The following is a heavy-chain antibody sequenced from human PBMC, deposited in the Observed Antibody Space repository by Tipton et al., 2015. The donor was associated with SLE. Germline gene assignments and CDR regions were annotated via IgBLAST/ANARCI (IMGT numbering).Heavy chain of an antibody. Sequence: AGLVKPSETLSLVCVVNRGSLTGYSWNWIRQFPGKGLEWIGEIDRDGSPNYNPSLKSRVTMSIDTSKNQFSLKLTSVTAADTAVYYCAKSGRIRDFWDPDYFDYWGQGNRVTVSS. V-gene: IGHV4-34*01. J-gene: IGHJ4*02. CDR3: AKSGRIRDFWDPDYFDY. CDR1: RGSLTGYS. CDR2: IDRDGSP. D-gene: IGHD3-3*01.